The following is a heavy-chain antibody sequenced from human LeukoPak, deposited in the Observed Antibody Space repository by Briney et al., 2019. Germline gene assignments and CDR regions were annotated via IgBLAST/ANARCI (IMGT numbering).Heavy chain of an antibody. CDR3: ASGWGPMVVSY. D-gene: IGHD2-8*02. V-gene: IGHV3-7*01. Sequence: GGSLRLSCAASGFTFSNYWMSWVRQSPGKGLEWVAKIKQDESEIYYVDSVKGRFTISRDDAKNSLYLQMNSLRADDTAVYYCASGWGPMVVSYWGQGTLVTVSS. CDR1: GFTFSNYW. J-gene: IGHJ4*02. CDR2: IKQDESEI.